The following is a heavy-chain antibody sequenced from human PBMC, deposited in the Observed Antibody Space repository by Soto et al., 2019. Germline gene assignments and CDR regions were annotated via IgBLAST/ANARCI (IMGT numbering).Heavy chain of an antibody. D-gene: IGHD3-22*01. Sequence: PGGSQRLSCAASGFTFSNFAMSWVRQAPGKGLEWVSSISGSGGSTYYADSVKGRFTISRDNSKNTLYLQMNSLRAADTATYYCARHLYERSLTYYYGMDVWGQGTTVTVSS. V-gene: IGHV3-23*01. CDR3: ARHLYERSLTYYYGMDV. CDR2: ISGSGGST. J-gene: IGHJ6*02. CDR1: GFTFSNFA.